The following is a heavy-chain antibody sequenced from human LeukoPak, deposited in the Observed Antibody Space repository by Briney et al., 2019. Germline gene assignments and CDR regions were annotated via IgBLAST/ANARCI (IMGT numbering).Heavy chain of an antibody. CDR2: MNPNSGNT. V-gene: IGHV1-8*02. CDR1: GYTFTAYY. Sequence: GASVKVSCKASGYTFTAYYIHWVRQAPGQGLEWMGWMNPNSGNTGYAQKFQGRVTMTRNTSISTAYMELSSLRSEDTAVYYCARAQYCSSTSCHYYYYYMDVWGKGTTVTVSS. J-gene: IGHJ6*03. D-gene: IGHD2-2*01. CDR3: ARAQYCSSTSCHYYYYYMDV.